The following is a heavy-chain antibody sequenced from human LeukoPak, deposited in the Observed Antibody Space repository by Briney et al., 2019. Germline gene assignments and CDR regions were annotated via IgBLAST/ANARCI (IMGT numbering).Heavy chain of an antibody. CDR3: TRFVFDAFDV. CDR2: LFAGGTT. V-gene: IGHV3-66*01. J-gene: IGHJ3*01. Sequence: GGSLRLSCAVSGFTVSSKYMHWIRQAPGQGPEWVSTLFAGGTTKYSDSVKGRFIISRDESRNTLYLQMNSVTLEDTAVYYCTRFVFDAFDVWGQGTLVTVSS. CDR1: GFTVSSKY.